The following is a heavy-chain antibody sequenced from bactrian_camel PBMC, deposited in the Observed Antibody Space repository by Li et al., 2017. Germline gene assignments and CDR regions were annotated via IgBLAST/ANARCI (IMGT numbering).Heavy chain of an antibody. CDR2: ISSLGALT. CDR3: VRVVSYGGTWPLNY. Sequence: QVQLVESGGALVQPGGSLRLSCAASGFTFSSYWMYWVRQAPGKGLEWVSSISSLGALTYYADSMKGRFTISRDNAKNTVYLQMNSLKPEDTAVYYCVRVVSYGGTWPLNYWGQGTQVTVS. D-gene: IGHD6*01. CDR1: GFTFSSYW. J-gene: IGHJ4*01. V-gene: IGHV3S25*01.